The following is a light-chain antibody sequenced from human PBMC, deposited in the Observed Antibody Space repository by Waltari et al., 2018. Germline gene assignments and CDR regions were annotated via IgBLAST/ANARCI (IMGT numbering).Light chain of an antibody. CDR1: QSLSSNS. CDR3: LQYGASPRT. J-gene: IGKJ2*02. V-gene: IGKV3-20*01. CDR2: GAS. Sequence: EVVLTQPPGTLSLSPGERATLSCRASQSLSSNSLAWYQHKLGQAPRLLIYGASSRATDIPDRFSGSGSGTDFTLTISRLEPEDFAVYYCLQYGASPRTFGQGTKLEIK.